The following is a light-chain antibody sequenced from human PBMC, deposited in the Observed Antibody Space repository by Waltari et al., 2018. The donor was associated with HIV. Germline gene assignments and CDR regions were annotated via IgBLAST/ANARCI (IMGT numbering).Light chain of an antibody. CDR3: QQSYKFPYT. J-gene: IGKJ2*01. Sequence: DIQVTQSPSSLSASVGDRVTITCRAGQSISTYLHWYQQKPGKAPKLVIYGASSLQSGVPSRFSGSGSGTDFALTIRSLQPEDFATYYCQQSYKFPYTFGQGTRLEIK. CDR1: QSISTY. V-gene: IGKV1-39*01. CDR2: GAS.